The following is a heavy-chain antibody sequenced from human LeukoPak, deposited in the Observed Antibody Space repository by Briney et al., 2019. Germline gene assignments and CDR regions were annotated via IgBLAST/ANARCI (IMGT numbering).Heavy chain of an antibody. V-gene: IGHV3-64*01. J-gene: IGHJ3*02. CDR2: ISSNGGST. CDR1: GFSFSTYG. Sequence: GGSLRLSCAASGFSFSTYGMHWIRQAPGKGLEYVSAISSNGGSTYYANSVKGRFTISRDNSKNTLYLQMGSLRAEDMAVYYCAREGEGGSNAFDIWGQGTMVTVSS. D-gene: IGHD1-26*01. CDR3: AREGEGGSNAFDI.